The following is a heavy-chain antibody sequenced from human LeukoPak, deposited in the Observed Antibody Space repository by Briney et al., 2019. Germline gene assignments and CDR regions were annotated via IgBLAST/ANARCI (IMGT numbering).Heavy chain of an antibody. J-gene: IGHJ4*02. CDR2: INPGDSDT. Sequence: GESLKISCKGSGYNFASYWLGWVRQMPGKGLEWMGNINPGDSDTRYSPSFQGQVTMTVDKSINTAYLYWSSLKASDTAMYYCTRYQVPPGRDYFDYWGQGTLVTVSS. D-gene: IGHD2-2*01. CDR3: TRYQVPPGRDYFDY. CDR1: GYNFASYW. V-gene: IGHV5-51*01.